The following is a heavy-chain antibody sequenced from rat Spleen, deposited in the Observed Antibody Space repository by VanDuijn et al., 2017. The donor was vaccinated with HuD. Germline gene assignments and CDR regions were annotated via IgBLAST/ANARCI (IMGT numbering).Heavy chain of an antibody. CDR1: GFSLTSYS. J-gene: IGHJ2*01. V-gene: IGHV2-34*01. CDR2: MWYDGDT. CDR3: ARADVAAISTDGI. Sequence: QVQLKESGPGLVQPSETLSLTCTVSGFSLTSYSVSWVRQPSGKGPEWLGRMWYDGDTAYNSALKSRLTFSRDTSKNQVFLEMNSLQAEDVATYYCARADVAAISTDGIWGQGIMVTVSS. D-gene: IGHD1-2*01.